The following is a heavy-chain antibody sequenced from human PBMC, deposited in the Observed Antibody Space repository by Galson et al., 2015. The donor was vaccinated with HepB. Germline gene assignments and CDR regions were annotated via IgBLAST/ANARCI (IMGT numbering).Heavy chain of an antibody. V-gene: IGHV3-48*01. CDR1: GFTFSSYS. D-gene: IGHD3-9*01. CDR3: ARGLTGSYYMDV. Sequence: SLRLSCAASGFTFSSYSMNWVCQAPGKGLEWVSYISSSSSTIYYADSVKGRFTISRDNAKNSLYLQMNSLRAEDTAVYYCARGLTGSYYMDVWGKGTTVTVSS. J-gene: IGHJ6*03. CDR2: ISSSSSTI.